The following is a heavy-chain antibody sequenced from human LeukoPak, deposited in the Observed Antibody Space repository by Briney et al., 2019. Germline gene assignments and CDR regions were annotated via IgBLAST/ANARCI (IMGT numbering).Heavy chain of an antibody. D-gene: IGHD3-22*01. V-gene: IGHV3-21*04. CDR3: AKESNGLYYYDSSGYLLTYYFDY. J-gene: IGHJ4*02. CDR2: ISCSSSYI. CDR1: GFTFSSYS. Sequence: GGSLRLSCAASGFTFSSYSMNWVRQAPGKGLEWVSSISCSSSYIYYADSVKGRFTISRDNSKNTLYLQMNSLRAEDTAVYYCAKESNGLYYYDSSGYLLTYYFDYWGQGTLVTVSS.